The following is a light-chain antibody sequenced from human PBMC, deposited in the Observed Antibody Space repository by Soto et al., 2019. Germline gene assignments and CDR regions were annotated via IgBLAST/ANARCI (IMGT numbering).Light chain of an antibody. CDR2: WAS. J-gene: IGKJ2*01. Sequence: DIVMTQSPDSLAVSLGERATINCKSSQSVLYTSNNKNYLAWYQQKPGQPPKLLIYWASARDSGVPDRISGSGSGTDFTLTVSSLQAEDVAVYYCQQYYSSPYTFGQGTKLEIQ. CDR1: QSVLYTSNNKNY. V-gene: IGKV4-1*01. CDR3: QQYYSSPYT.